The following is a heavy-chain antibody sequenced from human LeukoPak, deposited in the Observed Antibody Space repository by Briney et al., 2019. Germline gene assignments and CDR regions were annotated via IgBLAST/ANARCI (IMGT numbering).Heavy chain of an antibody. J-gene: IGHJ6*03. Sequence: SETLSLTCAVSGGAISSTNWWSWVRQSPEKGLEWIGEIFHGGSTNYNPSLKSRVTILGDKSRNQFSLKMSSVTAADTAVYYCASSVRPIYDYVWGSYRQNYYYYYYMDVWGKGTTVTTSS. CDR3: ASSVRPIYDYVWGSYRQNYYYYYYMDV. CDR1: GGAISSTNW. CDR2: IFHGGST. D-gene: IGHD3-16*02. V-gene: IGHV4-4*02.